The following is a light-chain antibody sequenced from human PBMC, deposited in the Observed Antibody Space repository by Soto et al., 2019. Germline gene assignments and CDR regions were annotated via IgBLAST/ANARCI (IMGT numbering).Light chain of an antibody. Sequence: EIVLTQSPGTLSLSPGERATLSCRASQSVTSSSLAWYQQKPGQAPRLLIYGASSRATGIPDRFSGSGSGTDFTLTISRLEPEDFAVFYCQQYATSPRTFGQGTKVEIK. V-gene: IGKV3-20*01. CDR3: QQYATSPRT. CDR2: GAS. CDR1: QSVTSSS. J-gene: IGKJ1*01.